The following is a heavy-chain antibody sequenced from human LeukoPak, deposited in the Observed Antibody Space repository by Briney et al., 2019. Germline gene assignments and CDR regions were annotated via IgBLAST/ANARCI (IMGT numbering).Heavy chain of an antibody. Sequence: GGSLRLSCAASGFTFSSYAMSWVRQAPGKGLEWVSAISDSGGSTYYADSVKGRFTISRDNSKNTLYLQMNSLRAEDTAVYYCAKVHYYDSSGYYYEDYWGQGTLVTVSS. CDR2: ISDSGGST. J-gene: IGHJ4*02. CDR3: AKVHYYDSSGYYYEDY. V-gene: IGHV3-23*01. CDR1: GFTFSSYA. D-gene: IGHD3-22*01.